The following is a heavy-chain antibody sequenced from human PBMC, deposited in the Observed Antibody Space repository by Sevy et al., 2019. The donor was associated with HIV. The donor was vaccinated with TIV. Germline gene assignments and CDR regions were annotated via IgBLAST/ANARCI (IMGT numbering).Heavy chain of an antibody. Sequence: SETLSLTCTVSGGSISSYYWSWIRQPPGKGLEWIGYIYYSGSTNYNPSLKSRVTIPVDTSKNQFSLKLSSVTAAETAVYYCARVPILDYDFWSGYYPDYYGMDVWGQGTTVTVSS. CDR3: ARVPILDYDFWSGYYPDYYGMDV. CDR2: IYYSGST. D-gene: IGHD3-3*01. CDR1: GGSISSYY. V-gene: IGHV4-59*01. J-gene: IGHJ6*02.